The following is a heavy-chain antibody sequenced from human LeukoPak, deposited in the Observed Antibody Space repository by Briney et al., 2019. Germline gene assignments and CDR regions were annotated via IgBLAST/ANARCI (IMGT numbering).Heavy chain of an antibody. V-gene: IGHV3-23*01. CDR2: ISGSGGST. D-gene: IGHD3-3*01. CDR3: ANSPSIFGVVIIDY. J-gene: IGHJ4*02. Sequence: GGSLRLFCAAPGFTFSSYAMSWVRQAPGKGLEWVSAISGSGGSTYYADSVKGRFTISRDNSKNTLYLQMNSLRAEDTALYYCANSPSIFGVVIIDYWGQGTLVTVSS. CDR1: GFTFSSYA.